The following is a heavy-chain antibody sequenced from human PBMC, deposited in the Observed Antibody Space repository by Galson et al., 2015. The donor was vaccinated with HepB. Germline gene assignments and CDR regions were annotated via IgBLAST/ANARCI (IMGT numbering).Heavy chain of an antibody. D-gene: IGHD2/OR15-2a*01. J-gene: IGHJ6*01. CDR3: ARGNRDV. CDR1: GFTFSSYY. V-gene: IGHV3-74*01. CDR2: IGGDGSKI. Sequence: SLRLSCAASGFTFSSYYMHWVRQVPGQGLMWIARIGGDGSKIGYADSVKGRFTVSRDNAKNMLYLQLDSLRAEDTGVYYCARGNRDVWGQGTTVTVSS.